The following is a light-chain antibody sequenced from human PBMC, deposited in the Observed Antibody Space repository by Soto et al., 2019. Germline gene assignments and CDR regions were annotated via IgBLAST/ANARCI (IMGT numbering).Light chain of an antibody. CDR2: LDSDGSH. CDR1: SGHSSYA. V-gene: IGLV4-69*01. Sequence: QLVLTQSPSASASLGASVKLTCTLSSGHSSYAIAWHQQQPEKGPRYLMKLDSDGSHTKGDAIPDRFSSSSSGAERYLTISSLQSEDEADYYCQTWGTGIHVVFGGGTKVTVL. J-gene: IGLJ2*01. CDR3: QTWGTGIHVV.